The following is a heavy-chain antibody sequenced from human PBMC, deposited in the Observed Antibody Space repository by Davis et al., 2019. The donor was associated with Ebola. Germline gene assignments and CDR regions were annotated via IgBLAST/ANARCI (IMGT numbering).Heavy chain of an antibody. J-gene: IGHJ6*02. V-gene: IGHV5-51*01. CDR1: GYSFTSYW. CDR3: ARHRLLNYDFWSGYPLDYYGMDV. Sequence: KVSCKGSGYSFTSYWIGWVRQMPGKGLEWMGIIYPGDSDTRYSPSFQGQVTISADKSISTAYLQWSSLKASDTAMYYCARHRLLNYDFWSGYPLDYYGMDVWGQGTTVTVSS. D-gene: IGHD3-3*01. CDR2: IYPGDSDT.